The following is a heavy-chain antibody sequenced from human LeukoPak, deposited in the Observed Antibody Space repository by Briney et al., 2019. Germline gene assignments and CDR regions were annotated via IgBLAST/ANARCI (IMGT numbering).Heavy chain of an antibody. D-gene: IGHD6-13*01. J-gene: IGHJ6*02. CDR3: ARSLPWSSSWLLNYYYGMDV. V-gene: IGHV3-53*01. Sequence: GGSLRLSWAASGFTVSSNYMSWVRQAPGKGLEWVSVIYSGGSTYYADSVRGGFTISRDNSKNTLYLQMNSLRAEDTAVYYCARSLPWSSSWLLNYYYGMDVWGQGTTVTVYS. CDR1: GFTVSSNY. CDR2: IYSGGST.